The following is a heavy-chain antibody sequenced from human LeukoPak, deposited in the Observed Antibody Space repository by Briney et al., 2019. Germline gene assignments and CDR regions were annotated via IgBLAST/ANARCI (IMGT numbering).Heavy chain of an antibody. CDR1: GGSISSYY. CDR2: IYYSGST. Sequence: PSETLSLTCNVSGGSISSYYWSWIRQPPGKGLEWIGDIYYSGSTNYNPSLKSRVTISVDTSKNQFSLKLSSVTAADTAVYYGARAPYYYDSSGYLDYWGQGTLVTVSS. D-gene: IGHD3-22*01. J-gene: IGHJ4*02. V-gene: IGHV4-59*01. CDR3: ARAPYYYDSSGYLDY.